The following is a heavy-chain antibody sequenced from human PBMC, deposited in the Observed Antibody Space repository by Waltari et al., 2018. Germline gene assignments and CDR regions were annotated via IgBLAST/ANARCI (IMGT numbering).Heavy chain of an antibody. CDR3: ARDRGRGLYLDT. CDR2: VRGDVKT. J-gene: IGHJ4*02. D-gene: IGHD1-1*01. Sequence: QLQLQESGPGLVKHSGTLSPICAVSGDSMRTSDYWSWFRQPPGKGLEWIGQVRGDVKTNYNPSFASRVTMSLDTSTYHFALKLTSATAADTALYYCARDRGRGLYLDTWGQGTLVTVSP. CDR1: GDSMRTSDY. V-gene: IGHV4-4*02.